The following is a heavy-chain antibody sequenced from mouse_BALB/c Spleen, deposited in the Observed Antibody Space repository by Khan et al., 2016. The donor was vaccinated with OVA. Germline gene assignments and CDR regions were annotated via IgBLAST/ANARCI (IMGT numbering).Heavy chain of an antibody. J-gene: IGHJ3*01. V-gene: IGHV2-2*02. Sequence: QVQLKESGPGLVQPSQSLSITCTVSGFSLTTYGIHWVRQSPGKGLEWLGVIWRGGTTDYNAAFISRLSITKDNSNSQVFFKMNSLQANDTGMSYCARNSYMYDFTYWGQGNLVTVSA. CDR1: GFSLTTYG. CDR2: IWRGGTT. D-gene: IGHD2-14*01. CDR3: ARNSYMYDFTY.